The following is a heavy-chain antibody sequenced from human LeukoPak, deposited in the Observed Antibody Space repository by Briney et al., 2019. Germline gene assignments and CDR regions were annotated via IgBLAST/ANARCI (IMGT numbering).Heavy chain of an antibody. CDR2: ISGTGGST. CDR3: ARANNAGGFDY. D-gene: IGHD3-16*01. CDR1: GFTFSSYA. J-gene: IGHJ4*02. V-gene: IGHV3-23*01. Sequence: GGSLRLSCAASGFTFSSYAMTWVRQAPGKGLEWVSSISGTGGSTYYADSVKGRFTISRDNSKNTLYLQMNSLRAEDTAVYYCARANNAGGFDYWGQGTLVTVSS.